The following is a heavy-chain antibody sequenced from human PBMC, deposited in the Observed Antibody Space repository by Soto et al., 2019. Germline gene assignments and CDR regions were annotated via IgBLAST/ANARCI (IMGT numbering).Heavy chain of an antibody. CDR3: ARDSRSGYYLDY. J-gene: IGHJ4*02. Sequence: PSETLSLTCAVSGDSISSGGYSWNWIRQPPGKGLEWIGYIYHSGGTDYNPSFKSRVTITVDSSNNQFSLKLSSVTAADTAVYYCARDSRSGYYLDYWGQGTLVTVSS. V-gene: IGHV4-30-2*01. D-gene: IGHD3-22*01. CDR2: IYHSGGT. CDR1: GDSISSGGYS.